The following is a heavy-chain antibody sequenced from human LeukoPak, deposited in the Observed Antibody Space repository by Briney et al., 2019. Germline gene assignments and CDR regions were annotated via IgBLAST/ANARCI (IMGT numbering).Heavy chain of an antibody. V-gene: IGHV1-46*01. Sequence: GASVKVSCKASGYTFTSYYIHWVRRAPGQGLEWMGIINPSGGSTSYAQKFQGRVTMTRDMSTSTVYMELSSLRSEDTAVYYCATDYYDSSAYQNYYMDVWGKGTTVTVSS. J-gene: IGHJ6*03. D-gene: IGHD3-22*01. CDR1: GYTFTSYY. CDR2: INPSGGST. CDR3: ATDYYDSSAYQNYYMDV.